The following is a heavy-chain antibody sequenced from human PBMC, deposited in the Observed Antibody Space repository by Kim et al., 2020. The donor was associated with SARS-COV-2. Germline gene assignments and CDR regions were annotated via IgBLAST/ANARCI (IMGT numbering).Heavy chain of an antibody. CDR1: GGSFSGYY. D-gene: IGHD2-2*01. CDR2: INHSGST. J-gene: IGHJ6*03. V-gene: IGHV4-34*01. Sequence: SETLSLTCAVYGGSFSGYYWSWIRQPPGKGLEWIGEINHSGSTNYNPSLKSRVTISVDTSKNQFSLKLSSVTAADTAVYYRARGAWAAASYYYYYMDVWGKGTTVTVSS. CDR3: ARGAWAAASYYYYYMDV.